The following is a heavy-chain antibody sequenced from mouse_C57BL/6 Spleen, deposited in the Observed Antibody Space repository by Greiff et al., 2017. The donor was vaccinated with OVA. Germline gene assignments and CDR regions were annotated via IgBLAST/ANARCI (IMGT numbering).Heavy chain of an antibody. CDR3: ARGVTRGYFDY. J-gene: IGHJ2*01. Sequence: EVKLVESGPGLVKPSQSLSLTCSVTGYSITSGYYWNWLRQFPGNKLEWMGYISYDGSNNYNPSLKNRISITRDTSKNQFFLKLNSVTTEDTATYYCARGVTRGYFDYWGQGTTLTVSS. V-gene: IGHV3-6*01. CDR1: GYSITSGYY. D-gene: IGHD2-5*01. CDR2: ISYDGSN.